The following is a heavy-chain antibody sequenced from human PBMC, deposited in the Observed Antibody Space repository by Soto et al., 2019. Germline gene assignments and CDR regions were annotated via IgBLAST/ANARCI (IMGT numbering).Heavy chain of an antibody. CDR3: ARGYDYVWGSYRSDAFDI. J-gene: IGHJ3*02. V-gene: IGHV1-3*01. D-gene: IGHD3-16*02. CDR1: GYTFTNYA. Sequence: QVQLVQSGAEVKKPGASVKVSCKASGYTFTNYAIHWVRQAPGQRLEWMGWMNAGNRNTEYSQKFQGRVIMTKDTSASTAYMELSSLTSEDTAVYYCARGYDYVWGSYRSDAFDIWGQGTMVTVSS. CDR2: MNAGNRNT.